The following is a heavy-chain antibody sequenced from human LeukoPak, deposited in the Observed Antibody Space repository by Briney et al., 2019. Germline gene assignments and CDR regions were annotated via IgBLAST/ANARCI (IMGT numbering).Heavy chain of an antibody. Sequence: GGSLRLSCAASGFTFDDYAMHWVRQAPGKGLEWVSLISWDGGSTYYADSVKGRFTISRDNSKNSLYLQMNSLRAEDTALYYCAKAGSGYYDILTGYYTRSGYYYYMDVWGKGTTVTVSS. V-gene: IGHV3-43D*03. CDR1: GFTFDDYA. D-gene: IGHD3-9*01. CDR3: AKAGSGYYDILTGYYTRSGYYYYMDV. J-gene: IGHJ6*03. CDR2: ISWDGGST.